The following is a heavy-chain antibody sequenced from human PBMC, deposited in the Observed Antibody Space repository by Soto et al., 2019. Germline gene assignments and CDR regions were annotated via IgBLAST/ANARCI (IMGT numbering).Heavy chain of an antibody. Sequence: PSETLSLTCAVYGGSFSGYYWSWIRQPPGKGLEWIGEINHSGSTNYNPSLKSRVTISVDTSKNQFSLKLSSVTAADTAVYYCARFASSSSWYWSDSWGQGTLVTVSA. CDR2: INHSGST. J-gene: IGHJ5*01. CDR1: GGSFSGYY. CDR3: ARFASSSSWYWSDS. D-gene: IGHD6-13*01. V-gene: IGHV4-34*01.